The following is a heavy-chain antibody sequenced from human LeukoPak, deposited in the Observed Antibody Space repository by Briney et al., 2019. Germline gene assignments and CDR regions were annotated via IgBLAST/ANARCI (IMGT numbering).Heavy chain of an antibody. J-gene: IGHJ4*02. V-gene: IGHV4-4*07. CDR3: ARLYCRGGNCYSYFDS. CDR2: IYANGAT. D-gene: IGHD2-15*01. CDR1: GGSMNDYY. Sequence: SETLSLPCTVSGGSMNDYYWYWIRQPAGKGLECIGRIYANGATNYNASLKSRITMSVDTSKTQFSLTLNSVTAADSAVYYCARLYCRGGNCYSYFDSWGRGTLVTVSS.